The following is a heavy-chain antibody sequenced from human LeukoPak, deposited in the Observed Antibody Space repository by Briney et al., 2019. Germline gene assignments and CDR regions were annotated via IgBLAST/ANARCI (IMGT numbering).Heavy chain of an antibody. CDR3: ARSKAGLRIDY. Sequence: SETLSLTCTVSGGSFSSYYWSWIRQPPGKGLEWLGYIYYTGSSNYNPSLKSRVTISVDTSKNQFSLKLRSVTAADTAVYYCARSKAGLRIDYWGQGTLVTVSS. D-gene: IGHD4-17*01. CDR1: GGSFSSYY. J-gene: IGHJ4*02. V-gene: IGHV4-59*12. CDR2: IYYTGSS.